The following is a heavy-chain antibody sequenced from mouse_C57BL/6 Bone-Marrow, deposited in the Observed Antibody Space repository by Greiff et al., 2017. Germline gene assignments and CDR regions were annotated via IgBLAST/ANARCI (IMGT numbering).Heavy chain of an antibody. CDR3: ARRSNYYGSRDY. J-gene: IGHJ2*01. V-gene: IGHV5-15*01. CDR1: GFTFSDYA. D-gene: IGHD1-1*01. Sequence: EVKLMESGGGLVQPGGSLKLSCAASGFTFSDYAMAWVRQAPRKGPEWVAFISNLAYSIYYADTVTGRFTISRENARNTLYLEMSSLRSEDTAMXYCARRSNYYGSRDYWGQGTTLTVSS. CDR2: ISNLAYSI.